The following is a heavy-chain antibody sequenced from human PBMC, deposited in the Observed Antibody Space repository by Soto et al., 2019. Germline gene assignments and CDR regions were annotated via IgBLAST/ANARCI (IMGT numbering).Heavy chain of an antibody. J-gene: IGHJ4*02. Sequence: SETLSLTCTVSGGSISSSSYYWGWIRQPPGKGLEWIGSIYYSGSTYYNPSLKSRVTISVDTSKNQFSLKLSSVTAADTAVYYCARVGDGYNVGFNRYYFDYWGQGTLVTVSS. CDR2: IYYSGST. CDR3: ARVGDGYNVGFNRYYFDY. CDR1: GGSISSSSYY. V-gene: IGHV4-39*01. D-gene: IGHD2-21*01.